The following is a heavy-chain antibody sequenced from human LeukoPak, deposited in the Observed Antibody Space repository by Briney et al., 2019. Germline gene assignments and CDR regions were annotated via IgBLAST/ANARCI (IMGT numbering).Heavy chain of an antibody. Sequence: GGSLRLSCAASGFTLSSYWMHWVRHAPGKGLVWVSRILSDESSTTYADSVKGRFTISRDNAKNTLYLQLNSLRAEDTAVYYCAREELGYCSSTSCYDVVNWFDPWGQGTLVTVSS. D-gene: IGHD2-2*01. CDR1: GFTLSSYW. V-gene: IGHV3-74*01. CDR3: AREELGYCSSTSCYDVVNWFDP. J-gene: IGHJ5*02. CDR2: ILSDESST.